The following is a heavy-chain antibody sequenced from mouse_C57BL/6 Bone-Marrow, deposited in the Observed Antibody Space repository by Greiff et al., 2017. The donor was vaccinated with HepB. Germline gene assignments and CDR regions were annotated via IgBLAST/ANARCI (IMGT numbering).Heavy chain of an antibody. V-gene: IGHV1-64*01. CDR1: GYTFTSYW. CDR2: IHPNSGST. CDR3: ARWGGFHYYFDD. Sequence: VQLQQPGAELVKPGASVKLSCKASGYTFTSYWMHWVKQRPGQGLEWIGMIHPNSGSTNYNEKFKSKATLTVDKSSSTAYMQLSSLTSEDSAVYYCARWGGFHYYFDDWGQGTTLTVSS. J-gene: IGHJ2*01.